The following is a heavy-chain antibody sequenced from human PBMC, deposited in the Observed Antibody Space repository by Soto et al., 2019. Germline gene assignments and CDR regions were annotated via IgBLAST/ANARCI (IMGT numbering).Heavy chain of an antibody. CDR2: ISAYNGNT. J-gene: IGHJ3*02. CDR3: ARDYLLVVPSALDI. V-gene: IGHV1-18*01. Sequence: QVQLVQSGAEMKKPGASVRVSCKTSGDTFGTSGFHWVRQSTGQGLEWMGWISAYNGNTYYIQKLQGRVTMTTDTSTSTAYMELWSLKSDDTAVYFCARDYLLVVPSALDIWGQGTMVTVSS. D-gene: IGHD2-2*01. CDR1: GDTFGTSG.